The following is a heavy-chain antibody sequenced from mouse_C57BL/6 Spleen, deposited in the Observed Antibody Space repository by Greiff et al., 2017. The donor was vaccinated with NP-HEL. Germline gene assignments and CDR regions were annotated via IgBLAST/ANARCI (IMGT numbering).Heavy chain of an antibody. J-gene: IGHJ3*01. CDR1: GYTFTDYY. D-gene: IGHD1-1*01. CDR2: INPNNGGT. V-gene: IGHV1-26*01. CDR3: ARSPYYYGSSYEAWFAY. Sequence: EVQLQQSGPELVKPGASVKISCKASGYTFTDYYMNWVKQSHGKSLEWIGDINPNNGGTSYNQKFKGKATLTVDKSSSTAYMELRSLTSEDSAVYYCARSPYYYGSSYEAWFAYWGQGTLVTVSA.